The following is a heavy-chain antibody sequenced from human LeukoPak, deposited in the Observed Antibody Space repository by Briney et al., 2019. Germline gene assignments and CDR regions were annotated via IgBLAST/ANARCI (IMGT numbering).Heavy chain of an antibody. CDR1: GGSISSYY. CDR2: IYYSGST. J-gene: IGHJ3*02. V-gene: IGHV4-59*01. Sequence: SETLSLTCTVPGGSISSYYWSWIRQPPGKGLEWIGYIYYSGSTNYNPSLKSRVTISVDTSKNQFSLKLSSVTAADTAVYYCAREDAEQMDNSFDIWGQGTMVTVSS. CDR3: AREDAEQMDNSFDI. D-gene: IGHD5-24*01.